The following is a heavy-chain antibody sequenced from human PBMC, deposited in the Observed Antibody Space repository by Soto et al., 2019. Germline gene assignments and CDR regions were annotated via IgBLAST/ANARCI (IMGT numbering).Heavy chain of an antibody. CDR1: GYTFTRYD. D-gene: IGHD3-3*01. J-gene: IGHJ5*02. V-gene: IGHV1-8*01. CDR3: ARVYYDFWSGLRWFDP. CDR2: MNPNSGNT. Sequence: VSCKASGYTFTRYDINWVRQATGQGLEWMGWMNPNSGNTGYAQKFQGRVTMTRNTSISTAYMELSSLRSEDTAVYYCARVYYDFWSGLRWFDPWGQGTLVTVSS.